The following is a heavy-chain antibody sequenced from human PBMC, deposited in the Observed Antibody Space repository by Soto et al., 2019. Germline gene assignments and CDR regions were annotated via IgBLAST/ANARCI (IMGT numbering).Heavy chain of an antibody. CDR1: GFNFDDYA. J-gene: IGHJ6*02. D-gene: IGHD5-12*01. V-gene: IGHV3-9*01. CDR2: ITWNGGLI. CDR3: AKERTSGGDGMDV. Sequence: GGSLRLSCAASGFNFDDYAMYWVRHPPGRGLEWVSVITWNGGLITYADSVKGRFTTSRDNAKNSLYLQMNSLRTEDTALYYCAKERTSGGDGMDVWGQGTTVTVSS.